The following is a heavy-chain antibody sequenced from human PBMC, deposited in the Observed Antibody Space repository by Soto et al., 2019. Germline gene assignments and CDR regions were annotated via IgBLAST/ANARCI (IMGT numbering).Heavy chain of an antibody. CDR3: ARDMVSRNGRGMDV. D-gene: IGHD3-10*01. CDR2: IYSGGST. CDR1: GFTVSSNY. J-gene: IGHJ6*03. Sequence: VQLVESGGGLVQPGGSLRLSCAASGFTVSSNYMSWVRQAPGKGLEWVSVIYSGGSTYYADSVKGRFTISRDNSKNTLYLQMNSLRAEDTAVYYCARDMVSRNGRGMDVWGKGTTVTVSS. V-gene: IGHV3-66*01.